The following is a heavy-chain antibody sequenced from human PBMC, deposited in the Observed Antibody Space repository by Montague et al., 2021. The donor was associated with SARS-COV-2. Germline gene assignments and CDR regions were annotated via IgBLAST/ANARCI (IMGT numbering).Heavy chain of an antibody. Sequence: PALVKPTQTLTLTCAVSGFSLTTSGVAVGWIRQPPGKALEWLALIFWDDDKRYSPSLRRRLTISKDTPKNQVVLTVTNMDPVDTATYYCVHRHPPEAGGSYYYFDYWGQGTLVTVSS. V-gene: IGHV2-5*02. CDR3: VHRHPPEAGGSYYYFDY. CDR1: GFSLTTSGVA. CDR2: IFWDDDK. J-gene: IGHJ4*02. D-gene: IGHD1-26*01.